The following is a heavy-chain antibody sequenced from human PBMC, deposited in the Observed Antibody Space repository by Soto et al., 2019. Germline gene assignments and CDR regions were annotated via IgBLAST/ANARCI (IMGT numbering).Heavy chain of an antibody. CDR3: ARDRVESGYPEYFQH. D-gene: IGHD3-22*01. J-gene: IGHJ1*01. CDR2: IYSGGST. V-gene: IGHV3-53*01. Sequence: EVQVVESGGGLIQPGGSLRLCCAASGFTVSSNYMSWVRQAPGKGLEWVSVIYSGGSTYYADSVKGRFTISRDNSKNTLYLQMNSLRAEDTAVYYCARDRVESGYPEYFQHWGQGTLVTVSS. CDR1: GFTVSSNY.